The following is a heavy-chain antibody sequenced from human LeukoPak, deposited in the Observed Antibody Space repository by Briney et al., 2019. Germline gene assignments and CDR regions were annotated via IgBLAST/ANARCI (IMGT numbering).Heavy chain of an antibody. J-gene: IGHJ4*02. CDR2: ISSGSSYT. Sequence: KSSETLSLTCTVSGGSISSYYMSWIRQAPGKGLEWVSYISSGSSYTNYADSVKGRFTISRDNAKNSLYLQMNSLRAEDTAVYYCARSGSYLTHYLDFWGQGTLVTVSS. D-gene: IGHD1-26*01. CDR1: GGSISSYY. V-gene: IGHV3-11*03. CDR3: ARSGSYLTHYLDF.